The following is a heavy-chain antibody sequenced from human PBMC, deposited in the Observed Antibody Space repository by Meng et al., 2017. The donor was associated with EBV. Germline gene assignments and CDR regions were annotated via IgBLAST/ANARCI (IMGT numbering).Heavy chain of an antibody. V-gene: IGHV1-8*01. D-gene: IGHD3-3*01. CDR1: GYTFTSYD. CDR3: ARGVGTIFGVVIKNWFDP. CDR2: MNPNSGNT. Sequence: VQLVQSGAEVKKPGAPVNVSCKASGYTFTSYDINWVRQATGQGLEWMGWMNPNSGNTGYAQKFQGRVTMTRNTSISTAYMELSSLRSEDTAVYYCARGVGTIFGVVIKNWFDPWGQGTLVTVSS. J-gene: IGHJ5*02.